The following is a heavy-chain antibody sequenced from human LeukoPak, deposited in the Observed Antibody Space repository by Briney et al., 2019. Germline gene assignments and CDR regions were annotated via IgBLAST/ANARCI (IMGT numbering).Heavy chain of an antibody. CDR3: AKLGYSYGYYFDY. J-gene: IGHJ4*02. D-gene: IGHD5-18*01. V-gene: IGHV1-18*01. CDR2: TSIYNGNT. CDR1: GYSFTTYG. Sequence: ASVKVSCKASGYSFTTYGITWVRQAPGQGLEWMGWTSIYNGNTNYAQKLQGRVTMTTDTSTSTAYMELRSLRSDDTAVYYCAKLGYSYGYYFDYWGQGTLVTVSS.